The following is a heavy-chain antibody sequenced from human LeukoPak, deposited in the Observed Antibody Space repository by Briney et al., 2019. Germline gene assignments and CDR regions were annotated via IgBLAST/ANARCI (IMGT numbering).Heavy chain of an antibody. D-gene: IGHD2-15*01. Sequence: SETLSLTCTVSGGSISSGGYFWSWVRQLPGKGLEWIGYIYYSGNTYYNPSLKSRVSISLDTSKNDFSLKLNSVTAADTALYYCARHPFATPFDYWGQGILVTVSS. CDR2: IYYSGNT. CDR3: ARHPFATPFDY. CDR1: GGSISSGGYF. V-gene: IGHV4-31*03. J-gene: IGHJ4*02.